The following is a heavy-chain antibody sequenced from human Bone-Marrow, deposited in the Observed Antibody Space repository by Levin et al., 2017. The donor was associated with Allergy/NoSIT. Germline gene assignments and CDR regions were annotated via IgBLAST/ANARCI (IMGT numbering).Heavy chain of an antibody. V-gene: IGHV3-23*01. CDR2: ITGSGVTT. D-gene: IGHD4-17*01. J-gene: IGHJ6*02. CDR1: GLTFRSYA. CDR3: TKTSRGGDTYSYYYGLDV. Sequence: LSLTCAASGLTFRSYAMTWVRQAPGKGLEWVSAITGSGVTTYYADSVKGRFTISRDNSVKTLYLQMDSLRPEDTAVYYCTKTSRGGDTYSYYYGLDVWGQGTTVTVSS.